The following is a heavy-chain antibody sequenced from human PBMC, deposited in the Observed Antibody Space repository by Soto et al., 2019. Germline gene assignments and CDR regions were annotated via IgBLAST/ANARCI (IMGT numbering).Heavy chain of an antibody. CDR3: ASTWVYGNYGMDV. CDR1: GGSISSGGYY. J-gene: IGHJ6*02. V-gene: IGHV4-31*03. Sequence: SETLSLTCTVSGGSISSGGYYWSWIRQHPGKGLEWIGYIYYSGSTYYNPSLKSRVTVSVDTSKNQFSLKLSSVTAADTAVYYCASTWVYGNYGMDVWGQVTTVTVSS. CDR2: IYYSGST. D-gene: IGHD2-8*01.